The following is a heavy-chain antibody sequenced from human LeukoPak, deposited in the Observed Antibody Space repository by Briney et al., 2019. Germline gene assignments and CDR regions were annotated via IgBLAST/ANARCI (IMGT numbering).Heavy chain of an antibody. D-gene: IGHD2-15*01. V-gene: IGHV1-69*05. Sequence: ASVKVSCKASGGTFSSYAISWVRQAPGQGLEWMERIIPIFGTANYAQKFQGRVTITTDESTSTAYMELSSLRSEDTAVYYCARGYCSGGSCYSGYFQHWGQGTLVTVSS. CDR3: ARGYCSGGSCYSGYFQH. CDR1: GGTFSSYA. CDR2: IIPIFGTA. J-gene: IGHJ1*01.